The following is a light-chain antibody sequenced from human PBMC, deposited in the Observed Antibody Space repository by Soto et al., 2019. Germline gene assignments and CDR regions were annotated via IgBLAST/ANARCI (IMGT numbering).Light chain of an antibody. J-gene: IGKJ4*01. Sequence: EIVLTQSPDTLSLSPGERATLSCRASQSVSSYLAWYQQKPGQAPRLLIYDASNRATGIPARFSGSGSGTDFTLTISRLEPEDFAVYYCHQRSKWPLTFGGGTKVEIK. CDR3: HQRSKWPLT. CDR2: DAS. V-gene: IGKV3-11*01. CDR1: QSVSSY.